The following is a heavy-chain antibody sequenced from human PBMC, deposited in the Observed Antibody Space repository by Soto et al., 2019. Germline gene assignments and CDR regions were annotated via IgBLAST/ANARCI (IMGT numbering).Heavy chain of an antibody. D-gene: IGHD2-15*01. CDR1: GYTFTSYR. Sequence: ASVKVSCKASGYTFTSYRISCVLQAPGQGLEWMGWISAYNGNTNYAQKLQGRVTMTTDTSTSTAYMELRSLRSDDTAVYYCARAEIVVVVAATLLDAFDIWGQGTMVTVSS. CDR2: ISAYNGNT. V-gene: IGHV1-18*01. CDR3: ARAEIVVVVAATLLDAFDI. J-gene: IGHJ3*02.